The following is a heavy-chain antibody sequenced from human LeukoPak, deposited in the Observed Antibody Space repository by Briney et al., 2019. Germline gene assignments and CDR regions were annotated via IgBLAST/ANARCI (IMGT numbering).Heavy chain of an antibody. V-gene: IGHV3-53*01. Sequence: GGSLRLSCAASGFTVSSNYMSWVRQAPGKGLEWVSVIYSGGSTYYADSVKGRFTISRDNSKNTLHLQMNSLRAEDTAVYYCARVYSIAARYYYMDVWGKGTTVTVSS. CDR2: IYSGGST. CDR1: GFTVSSNY. D-gene: IGHD6-6*01. J-gene: IGHJ6*03. CDR3: ARVYSIAARYYYMDV.